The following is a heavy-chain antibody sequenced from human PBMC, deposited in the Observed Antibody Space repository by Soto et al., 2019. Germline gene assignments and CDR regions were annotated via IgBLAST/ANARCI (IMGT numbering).Heavy chain of an antibody. D-gene: IGHD4-17*01. Sequence: PSETLSLTXAVYGGSFSGYYWSWIRQPPGKRLEWIGYVYYSGTTNYNPSLKSRVTISVDLSKNQFSLRLSSVTTADTALYYCARTTAVPNTLRSRYFFDYWGQGTLVTVSS. CDR2: VYYSGTT. CDR3: ARTTAVPNTLRSRYFFDY. CDR1: GGSFSGYY. J-gene: IGHJ4*02. V-gene: IGHV4-59*01.